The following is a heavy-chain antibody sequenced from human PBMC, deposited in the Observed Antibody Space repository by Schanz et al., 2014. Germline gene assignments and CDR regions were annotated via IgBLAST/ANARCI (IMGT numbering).Heavy chain of an antibody. V-gene: IGHV3-23*04. CDR1: GFTFSGFW. J-gene: IGHJ4*02. CDR2: ISGSGGST. Sequence: EVQVVESGGGLVQPGGSLRLSCAASGFTFSGFWMTWVRQAPGKGLEWVSAISGSGGSTYYADSVKGRFTISRDNSKNTLYLQMNSLRAEDTAIYYCARGLIAAAGGAFDYWGQGTLVAVSA. D-gene: IGHD6-13*01. CDR3: ARGLIAAAGGAFDY.